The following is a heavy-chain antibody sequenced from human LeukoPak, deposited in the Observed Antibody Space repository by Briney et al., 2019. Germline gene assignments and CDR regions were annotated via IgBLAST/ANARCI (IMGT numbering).Heavy chain of an antibody. V-gene: IGHV1-69*13. CDR3: ARGGWYYDFWSGYTNWFDP. D-gene: IGHD3-3*01. CDR1: GGTFSSYA. Sequence: SVKVSCKASGGTFSSYAISWVRQAPGQGLEWMGGIIPIFGTANYAQKFQGRVTITADESTSTAYMELSSLRSEDTAVYYCARGGWYYDFWSGYTNWFDPWGQGTLVTVSS. CDR2: IIPIFGTA. J-gene: IGHJ5*02.